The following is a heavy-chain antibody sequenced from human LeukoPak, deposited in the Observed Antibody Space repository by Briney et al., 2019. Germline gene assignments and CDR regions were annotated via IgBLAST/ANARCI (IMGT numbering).Heavy chain of an antibody. CDR3: ARDRPDSGSPIFDY. Sequence: GGSLRLSCAASGFTFSSYSMNWVRQAPGKVLEWVSYISSSSSTIYYADSVKGRFTISRDNAKNSLYLQMNSLRAEDTAVYYCARDRPDSGSPIFDYWGQGTLVTVSS. V-gene: IGHV3-48*01. D-gene: IGHD1-26*01. J-gene: IGHJ4*02. CDR1: GFTFSSYS. CDR2: ISSSSSTI.